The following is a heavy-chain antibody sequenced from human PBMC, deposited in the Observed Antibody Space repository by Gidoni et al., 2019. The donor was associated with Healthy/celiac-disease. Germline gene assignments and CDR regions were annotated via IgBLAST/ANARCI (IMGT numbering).Heavy chain of an antibody. Sequence: EVQLVESGGGLVQPGRSLRLSCAASGFTFDDYAMHWVRQAPGKGLGWVSGISWNSGSIGYADSGKGRFTISRDNAKNSLYLQMNSLRAEDTALYYCAKAEKGLYDAFDIWGQGTMVTVSS. J-gene: IGHJ3*02. CDR3: AKAEKGLYDAFDI. CDR1: GFTFDDYA. D-gene: IGHD2-21*02. CDR2: ISWNSGSI. V-gene: IGHV3-9*01.